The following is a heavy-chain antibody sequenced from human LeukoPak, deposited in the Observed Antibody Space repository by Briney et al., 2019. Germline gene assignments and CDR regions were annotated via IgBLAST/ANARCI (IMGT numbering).Heavy chain of an antibody. CDR3: ARGSVPRVAATEYPFPFDY. J-gene: IGHJ4*02. V-gene: IGHV1-18*01. CDR2: ISAYNGNT. Sequence: GASVKVSCKASGYNLMNYGISWVRQAPGQGLEWMGWISAYNGNTNYAQKLQGRVTMTTDTSTSTAYMELRSLRSDDTAVYYCARGSVPRVAATEYPFPFDYWGQGTLVTVSS. CDR1: GYNLMNYG. D-gene: IGHD2-15*01.